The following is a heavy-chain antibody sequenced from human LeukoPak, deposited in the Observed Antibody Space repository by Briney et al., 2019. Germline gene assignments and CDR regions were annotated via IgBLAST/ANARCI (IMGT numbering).Heavy chain of an antibody. D-gene: IGHD5-18*01. V-gene: IGHV4-59*12. CDR3: AREWGYSYGTNYYYYGMDV. CDR2: IYYSGST. Sequence: SETLSLTCTVSGGSISSYYWSWIRQPPGKGLEWIGYIYYSGSTNYNPSLKSRVTMSVDTSKNQFSLKLSSVTAADTAVYYCAREWGYSYGTNYYYYGMDVWGQGTTVTVSS. J-gene: IGHJ6*02. CDR1: GGSISSYY.